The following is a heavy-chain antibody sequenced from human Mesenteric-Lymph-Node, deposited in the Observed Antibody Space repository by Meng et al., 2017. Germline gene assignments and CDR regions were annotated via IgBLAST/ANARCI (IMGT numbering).Heavy chain of an antibody. J-gene: IGHJ4*02. D-gene: IGHD5-24*01. CDR3: AREAGRDGYATPKFDY. CDR1: GGPIGSGGYY. Sequence: ESGPRLLQPYQTLPLPFTGSGGPIGSGGYYRSLVPQHPGKGLEWIGYIYYSGSTFYNPSLKSRVTISVDTSKNQFALKLISATAADTAVYYCAREAGRDGYATPKFDYWGQGTLVTVSS. CDR2: IYYSGST. V-gene: IGHV4-31*03.